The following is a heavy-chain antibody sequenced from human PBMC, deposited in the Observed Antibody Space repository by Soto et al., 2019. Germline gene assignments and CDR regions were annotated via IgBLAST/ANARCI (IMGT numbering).Heavy chain of an antibody. Sequence: EVRLVESGGGLVQTGRSLRLSCAASGFTFDDYALHWVRQAPGKGLECVSFINYNRVSIGYADSVRGRFTVSRDKAKHSLHLQMNSLRNEDTGYYLFAKDIGVTEIPGILDEWGRGTLVIVSS. CDR2: INYNRVSI. V-gene: IGHV3-9*01. D-gene: IGHD2-2*02. CDR1: GFTFDDYA. CDR3: AKDIGVTEIPGILDE. J-gene: IGHJ4*01.